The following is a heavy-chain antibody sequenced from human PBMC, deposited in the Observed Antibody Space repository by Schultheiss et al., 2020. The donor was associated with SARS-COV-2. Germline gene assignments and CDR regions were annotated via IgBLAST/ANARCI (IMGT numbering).Heavy chain of an antibody. CDR1: GFTVSSNS. D-gene: IGHD2-2*01. Sequence: GGSLRLSCAVSGFTVSSNSMSWVRQAPGKGLVWVSRINSDGSSTNYADSVKGRFTISRDNAKNSLYLQMNSLRAEDTAVYYCAKEGGYCSSTSCYWIVATSYYFDYWGQGTLVTVSS. V-gene: IGHV3-74*01. J-gene: IGHJ4*02. CDR2: INSDGSST. CDR3: AKEGGYCSSTSCYWIVATSYYFDY.